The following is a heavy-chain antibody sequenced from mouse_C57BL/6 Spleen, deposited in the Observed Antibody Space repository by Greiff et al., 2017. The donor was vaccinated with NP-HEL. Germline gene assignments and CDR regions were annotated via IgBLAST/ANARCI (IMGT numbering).Heavy chain of an antibody. CDR3: ARGLEFAY. Sequence: EVQLVESGPELVKPGASVKISCKASGYSFTGYYMNWVKQSPEKSLEWIGEINPSTGGTTYNQKFKAKATLTVDKSSSTAYMQLKSLTSEDSAVYYCARGLEFAYWGQGTLVTVSA. V-gene: IGHV1-42*01. CDR2: INPSTGGT. J-gene: IGHJ3*01. CDR1: GYSFTGYY.